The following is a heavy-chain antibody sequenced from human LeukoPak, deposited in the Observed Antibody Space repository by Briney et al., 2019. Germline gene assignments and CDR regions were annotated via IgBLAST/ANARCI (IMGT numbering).Heavy chain of an antibody. V-gene: IGHV1-18*01. CDR3: ARSPLRGYSYGYDY. CDR1: GYTFTSYG. D-gene: IGHD5-18*01. Sequence: SVKVSCKASGYTFTSYGISWVRQAPGQGLEWMGWISAYNGNTNYAQKLQGRVTMTTNTSTSTAYMELRSLRSDDTAVYYCARSPLRGYSYGYDYWGQGTLVTVSS. J-gene: IGHJ4*02. CDR2: ISAYNGNT.